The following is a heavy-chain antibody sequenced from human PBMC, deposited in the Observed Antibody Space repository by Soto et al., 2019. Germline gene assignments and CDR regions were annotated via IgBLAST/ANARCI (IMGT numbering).Heavy chain of an antibody. CDR1: GFTFSSYE. V-gene: IGHV3-48*03. J-gene: IGHJ3*02. D-gene: IGHD1-26*01. Sequence: GGSLRLSCAASGFTFSSYEMNWVRQAPGKGLEWVSYISSSGSTIYYADSVKGRFTISRDNAKNSLYLQMNSLRAEDTAVYYCARDPTGGSYFAFDIWGQGTMVTVSS. CDR3: ARDPTGGSYFAFDI. CDR2: ISSSGSTI.